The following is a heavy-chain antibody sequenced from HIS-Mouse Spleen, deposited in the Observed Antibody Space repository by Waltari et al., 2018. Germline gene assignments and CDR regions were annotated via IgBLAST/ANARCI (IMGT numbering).Heavy chain of an antibody. D-gene: IGHD4-17*01. CDR2: ISYDGSNK. J-gene: IGHJ4*02. CDR1: GFTFSSYA. V-gene: IGHV3-30*04. Sequence: QVQLVESGGGVVQPGRSLRLSCAASGFTFSSYAIHWVRKAPGKGLEWVAVISYDGSNKYYADSVKGRFTISRDNSKNTLYLQMNSLRAEDTAVYYCARSLHGDFDYWGQGTLVTVSS. CDR3: ARSLHGDFDY.